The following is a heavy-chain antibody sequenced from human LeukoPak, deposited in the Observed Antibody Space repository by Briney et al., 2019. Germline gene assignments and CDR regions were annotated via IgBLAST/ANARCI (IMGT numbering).Heavy chain of an antibody. Sequence: GGSLRLSCAASGFTFSSIAMGWVRQAPGKGLEWVSGISDSGGYTYYADSVKGRFTISRDNSKNTLYLHMNSLRAEDTAVYYCARDSEWSGFDYWGQGTLVTVSS. CDR3: ARDSEWSGFDY. J-gene: IGHJ4*02. CDR1: GFTFSSIA. D-gene: IGHD3-3*01. CDR2: ISDSGGYT. V-gene: IGHV3-23*01.